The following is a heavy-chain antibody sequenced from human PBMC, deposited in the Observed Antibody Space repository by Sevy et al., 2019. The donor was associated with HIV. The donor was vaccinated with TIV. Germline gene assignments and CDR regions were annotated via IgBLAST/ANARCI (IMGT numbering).Heavy chain of an antibody. CDR3: ARVYYYDSTASLVY. CDR2: INPKSGST. J-gene: IGHJ4*02. CDR1: GYTFTDHY. V-gene: IGHV1-2*02. D-gene: IGHD3-22*01. Sequence: ASVKVSCKTSGYTFTDHYMHWVRQAPGQGLEWMGWINPKSGSTSYSQKLQGRVTMTRDTSISTAYMELSRLRSDETAVYYCARVYYYDSTASLVYWGQGTLVTVSS.